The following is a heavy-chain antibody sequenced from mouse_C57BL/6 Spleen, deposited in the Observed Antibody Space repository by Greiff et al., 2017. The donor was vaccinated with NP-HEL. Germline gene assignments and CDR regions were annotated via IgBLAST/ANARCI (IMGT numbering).Heavy chain of an antibody. V-gene: IGHV1-64*01. CDR1: GYTFTSYW. D-gene: IGHD2-4*01. J-gene: IGHJ4*01. Sequence: QVQLQQPGAELVKPGASVKLSCKASGYTFTSYWMHWVKQRPGQGLEWIGMIHPNSGSTNYNEKFKSKATLTVDKSSSTAYMQLSSLTSEDSAVYYCARSPYYDYGDYAMDYWGQGTSVTVSS. CDR2: IHPNSGST. CDR3: ARSPYYDYGDYAMDY.